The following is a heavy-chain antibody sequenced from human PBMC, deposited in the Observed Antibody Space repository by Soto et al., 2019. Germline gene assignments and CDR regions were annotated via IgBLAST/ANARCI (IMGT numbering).Heavy chain of an antibody. J-gene: IGHJ4*02. CDR1: GGSISSSSYY. CDR3: ARHVLVPAALDY. D-gene: IGHD2-2*01. CDR2: IYYSGST. V-gene: IGHV4-39*01. Sequence: QLQLQESGPGLVKPSETLSLTCTVSGGSISSSSYYWGWIRQPPGKGLEWIGSIYYSGSTYYNPSLKSRVTISVDTSKNQFSLKLSSVTAADTAVYYCARHVLVPAALDYWGQGTLVTVSS.